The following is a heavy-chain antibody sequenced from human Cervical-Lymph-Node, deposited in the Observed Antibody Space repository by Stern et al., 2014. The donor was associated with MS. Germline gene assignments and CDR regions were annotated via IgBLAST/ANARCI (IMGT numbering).Heavy chain of an antibody. CDR2: IFGGDTT. V-gene: IGHV4-39*02. CDR1: GGSIFNSNYY. J-gene: IGHJ3*01. CDR3: ARERKVERSARLLVSFDV. Sequence: QVQLQESGPGLVKPSETLSLTCSISGGSIFNSNYYWGWIRQPPGKGLEWIGDIFGGDTTYYNPSLKSRATISVDTSRNRFSLNLPSVTAADTAMYYCARERKVERSARLLVSFDVWGQGTLVTVSS. D-gene: IGHD1-1*01.